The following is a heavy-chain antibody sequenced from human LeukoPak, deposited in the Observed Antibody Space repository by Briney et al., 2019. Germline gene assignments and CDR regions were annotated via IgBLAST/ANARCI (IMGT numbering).Heavy chain of an antibody. D-gene: IGHD4-17*01. J-gene: IGHJ4*02. Sequence: GGSLRLSCAASGFTFSSYAMSWVRQAPGKGLEWVSAISGSGGSTYYADSVKGRFTISRDNSKNTLYVQMNSLRAEETAVYYCAKDDGIGDYGFDYWGQGTLVTVSS. V-gene: IGHV3-23*01. CDR1: GFTFSSYA. CDR2: ISGSGGST. CDR3: AKDDGIGDYGFDY.